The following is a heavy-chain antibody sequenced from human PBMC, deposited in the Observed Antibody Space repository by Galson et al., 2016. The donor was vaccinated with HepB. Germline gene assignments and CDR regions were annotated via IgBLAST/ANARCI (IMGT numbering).Heavy chain of an antibody. CDR2: INPDSGDT. V-gene: IGHV1-2*02. D-gene: IGHD6-19*01. Sequence: SGDSFTDYYIHWLRQAPGQGLEWMGWINPDSGDTNYAQKFQGRVTMTRDTSISTAYMELSSLRSDDTAIYYCARRAVAGSKGIFDYWGQGTLVTVSS. CDR3: ARRAVAGSKGIFDY. J-gene: IGHJ4*02. CDR1: GDSFTDYY.